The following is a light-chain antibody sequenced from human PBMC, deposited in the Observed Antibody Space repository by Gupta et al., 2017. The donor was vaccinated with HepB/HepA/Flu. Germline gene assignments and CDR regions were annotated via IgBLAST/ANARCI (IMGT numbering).Light chain of an antibody. CDR2: QDS. J-gene: IGLJ2*01. CDR1: KLGDKY. Sequence: SYELTQPPSVSVSPGQTASITCSGDKLGDKYACWYQQRPGQSPVLVIYQDSKRPSGIPERFSGSISGNTATLTISGTQAMDEADYYCQAWDSSTVVVFGGGPKLTVL. V-gene: IGLV3-1*01. CDR3: QAWDSSTVVV.